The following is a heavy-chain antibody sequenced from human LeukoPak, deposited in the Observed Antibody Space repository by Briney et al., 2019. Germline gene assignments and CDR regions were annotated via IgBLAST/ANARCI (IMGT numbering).Heavy chain of an antibody. V-gene: IGHV4-31*03. CDR2: IYYSGST. Sequence: KSSETLSLTCTVSGGSISSGGYCWSWIRQHPGQGLEWIGYIYYSGSTYYNPSLKSRVTVSVDTSKNQFSLKLSSVTAADTAVYYCAREGGSYRFLDYWGQGTLVTVSS. CDR1: GGSISSGGYC. J-gene: IGHJ4*02. D-gene: IGHD1-26*01. CDR3: AREGGSYRFLDY.